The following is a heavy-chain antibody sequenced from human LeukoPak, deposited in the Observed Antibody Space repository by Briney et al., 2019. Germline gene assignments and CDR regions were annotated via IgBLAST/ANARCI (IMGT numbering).Heavy chain of an antibody. CDR1: RFTFSNYA. CDR2: ISYDGSDK. CDR3: VREPYFDSSGEP. D-gene: IGHD3-22*01. V-gene: IGHV3-30*04. J-gene: IGHJ5*02. Sequence: PGRSLRLSCAASRFTFSNYAMHWVRQAPGKGLEWVAVISYDGSDKFYADSVKGRFTVSRDNSNNTLYLQMNSLRREDTAVYHCVREPYFDSSGEPWGQGTLVTVSS.